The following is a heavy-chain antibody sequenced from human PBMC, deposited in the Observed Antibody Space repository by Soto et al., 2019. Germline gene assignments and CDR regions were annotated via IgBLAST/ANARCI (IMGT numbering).Heavy chain of an antibody. J-gene: IGHJ4*02. CDR1: GGAISSGGYY. D-gene: IGHD5-12*01. CDR3: ARTPTN. Sequence: QVQLQESGPGLVKPSQTLSLTCTVSGGAISSGGYYWSWIRQHPGKGLEWIGYIYYSGSTYYNPALNSRVTTSVDTSKTPFSLTLSSVTAADTTVYFFARTPTNWRQGTLVTFSS. V-gene: IGHV4-31*03. CDR2: IYYSGST.